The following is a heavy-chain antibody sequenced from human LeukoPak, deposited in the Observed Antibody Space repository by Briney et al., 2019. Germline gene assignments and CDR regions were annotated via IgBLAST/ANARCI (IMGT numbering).Heavy chain of an antibody. CDR3: AREGQLTSFDY. Sequence: GGSLRLSCAASGFTFSSYWMSWVRQAPGKGLEWVSYISGSTFGSSFTIYYADSVKGRFTISRDNAKNSLYLQMNSLRAEDTAVYYCAREGQLTSFDYWGQGTLVTVSS. V-gene: IGHV3-48*01. CDR1: GFTFSSYW. CDR2: ISGSTFGSSFTI. J-gene: IGHJ4*02. D-gene: IGHD6-6*01.